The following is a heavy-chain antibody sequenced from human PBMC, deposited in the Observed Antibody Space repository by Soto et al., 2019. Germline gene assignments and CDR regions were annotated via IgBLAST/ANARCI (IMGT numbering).Heavy chain of an antibody. CDR3: ARVRNRGAVAGISNY. D-gene: IGHD6-19*01. J-gene: IGHJ4*02. Sequence: QVQLVESGGGVVQPGRSLRLSCAASGFTFSSYGVHWVRQAPGKGLEWVAVIWYDGSNKYYADSVKGRFTISRDNSKNTLYLQMNSLRAEDTAVYYCARVRNRGAVAGISNYWGQGTLVTVSS. V-gene: IGHV3-33*01. CDR1: GFTFSSYG. CDR2: IWYDGSNK.